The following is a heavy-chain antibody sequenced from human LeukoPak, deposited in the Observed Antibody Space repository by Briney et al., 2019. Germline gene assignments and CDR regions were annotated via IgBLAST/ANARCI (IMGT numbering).Heavy chain of an antibody. V-gene: IGHV3-23*01. Sequence: GGSLRLSCAASGFTFSSYAMSWVRQAPGKGLEWVSSISGSGGSTDYADSVKGRFTISRDNSKNTLVLQMNGLRAEDTAVYYCAKALGGSGSYRNWFDPWGQGTLVTVSS. CDR3: AKALGGSGSYRNWFDP. CDR2: ISGSGGST. J-gene: IGHJ5*02. D-gene: IGHD1-26*01. CDR1: GFTFSSYA.